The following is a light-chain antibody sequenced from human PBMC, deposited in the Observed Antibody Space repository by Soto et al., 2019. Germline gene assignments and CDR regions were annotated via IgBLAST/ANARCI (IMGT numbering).Light chain of an antibody. J-gene: IGLJ1*01. Sequence: QSALTQPASVSGSPGQSITISCSGTSSDVGAYTSVSWYQQHPGKAPKLMIYEVSNRPSGVSNRFSGSKSANTASLTISGLQADDEAHHYCTSYTSDNRSYVFGTGTKLTVL. CDR2: EVS. V-gene: IGLV2-14*01. CDR1: SSDVGAYTS. CDR3: TSYTSDNRSYV.